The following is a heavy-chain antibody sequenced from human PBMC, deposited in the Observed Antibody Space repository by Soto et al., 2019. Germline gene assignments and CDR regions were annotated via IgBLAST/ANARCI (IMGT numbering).Heavy chain of an antibody. J-gene: IGHJ4*02. D-gene: IGHD2-21*02. CDR1: GDTFTDYY. Sequence: QVQLMQSGAEVKKPGASVKVSCKASGDTFTDYYIHWVRQAPGQGLEWMGTVNPSGGHTTYAQHFLGRVTMTRDTSTSTIYMELTSLTSDDTAIYYCARVGHVVVVTAALDYWGQGTLGTVSS. CDR3: ARVGHVVVVTAALDY. V-gene: IGHV1-46*01. CDR2: VNPSGGHT.